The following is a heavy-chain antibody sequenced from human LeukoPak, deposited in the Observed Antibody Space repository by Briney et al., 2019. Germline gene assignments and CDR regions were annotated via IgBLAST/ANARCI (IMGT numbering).Heavy chain of an antibody. V-gene: IGHV4-59*01. CDR1: GGSISSYY. Sequence: SETLSLTCTVSGGSISSYYWSWIRQPPGKGLEWIGYIYYSGSTNYNPSLKSRVTISVDTSKNQFSLKLSSVTAADTAVYYCARGPHYYDSSGYYYIAFDIWGQGTMVTGSS. CDR3: ARGPHYYDSSGYYYIAFDI. D-gene: IGHD3-22*01. CDR2: IYYSGST. J-gene: IGHJ3*02.